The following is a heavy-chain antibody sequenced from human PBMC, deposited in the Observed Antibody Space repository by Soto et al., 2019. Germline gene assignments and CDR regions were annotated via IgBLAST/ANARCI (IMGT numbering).Heavy chain of an antibody. D-gene: IGHD2-2*01. CDR1: GFTFSSYA. V-gene: IGHV3-30-3*01. CDR3: ARDGEIVVVPAAVHNYYYYGMDV. CDR2: ISYDGSNK. Sequence: GGSLRLSCAASGFTFSSYAMHWVRQAPGKGLEWVAVISYDGSNKYYADSVKGRFTISRDNSKNTLYLQMNSLRAEDTAVYYCARDGEIVVVPAAVHNYYYYGMDVWGQGTTVTVSS. J-gene: IGHJ6*02.